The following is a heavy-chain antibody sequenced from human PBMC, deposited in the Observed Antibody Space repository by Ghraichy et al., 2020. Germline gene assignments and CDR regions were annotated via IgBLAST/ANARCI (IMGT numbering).Heavy chain of an antibody. V-gene: IGHV3-53*04. Sequence: GGSLRLSCAASGFTVSSNYMSWVRQAPGKGLEWVSVIYSGGSTYYADSVKGRFTISRHNSKNTLYLQMNSLRAEDTAVYYCARTSGYSSSWPTTYDAFDIWGQGTMVTVSS. CDR3: ARTSGYSSSWPTTYDAFDI. J-gene: IGHJ3*02. CDR1: GFTVSSNY. D-gene: IGHD6-13*01. CDR2: IYSGGST.